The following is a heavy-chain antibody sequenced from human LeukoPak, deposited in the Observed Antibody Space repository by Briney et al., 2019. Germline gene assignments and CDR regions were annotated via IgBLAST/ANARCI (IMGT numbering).Heavy chain of an antibody. J-gene: IGHJ1*01. V-gene: IGHV3-23*01. CDR1: GFTFSSYA. D-gene: IGHD3-22*01. CDR2: ISGSGDST. Sequence: GGSLRLSCAASGFTFSSYAMHWVRQAPGKGLEWVSVISGSGDSTYYADSVKGRFTISRDNSKNTLYLQMTSLRADDTALYYCGKGGSYYDSPVYGWGLGALVTVSS. CDR3: GKGGSYYDSPVYG.